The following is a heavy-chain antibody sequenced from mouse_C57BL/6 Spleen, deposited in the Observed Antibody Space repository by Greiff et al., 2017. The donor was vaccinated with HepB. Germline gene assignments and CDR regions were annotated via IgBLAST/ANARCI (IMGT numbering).Heavy chain of an antibody. Sequence: VKLMESGAELVKPGASVKLSCKASGYTFTSYWMHWVKQRPGQGLEWIGMIHPNSGSTNYNEKFKSKATLTVDKSSSTAYMQLSSLTSEDSAVYYCAGTGSWFAYWGQGTLVTVSA. V-gene: IGHV1-64*01. CDR2: IHPNSGST. J-gene: IGHJ3*01. CDR1: GYTFTSYW. CDR3: AGTGSWFAY. D-gene: IGHD4-1*01.